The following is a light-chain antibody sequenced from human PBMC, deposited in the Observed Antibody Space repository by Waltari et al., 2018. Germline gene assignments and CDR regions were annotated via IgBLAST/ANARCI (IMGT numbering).Light chain of an antibody. CDR1: TSNVGNNF. Sequence: QSVLTQPPSVSAAPGQKVSISCSGSTSNVGNNFVSWYQQLPGTAPKLLIYDNYKRPSGIPDRFSGSKSGTSATLVITGLQTADEADYYCATWDNSLSAWVFGGGTQVTVL. J-gene: IGLJ3*02. CDR2: DNY. V-gene: IGLV1-51*01. CDR3: ATWDNSLSAWV.